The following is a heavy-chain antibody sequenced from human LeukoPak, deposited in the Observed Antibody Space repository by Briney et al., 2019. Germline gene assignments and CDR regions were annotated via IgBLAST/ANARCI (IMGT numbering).Heavy chain of an antibody. CDR3: ASAAGQYGY. D-gene: IGHD6-19*01. CDR2: ISSSSSYI. CDR1: GFTFRSYS. J-gene: IGHJ4*02. V-gene: IGHV3-21*01. Sequence: PGGSLRLSCAASGFTFRSYSMNWVRQAPGKGLEWVSSISSSSSYIYYADSVKGRFTISRDNAKNSLYLQMSRLGAEDTAVYYCASAAGQYGYWGQGTLVTVSS.